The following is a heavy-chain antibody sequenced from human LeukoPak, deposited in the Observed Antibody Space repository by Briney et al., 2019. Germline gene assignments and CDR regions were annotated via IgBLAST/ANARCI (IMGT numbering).Heavy chain of an antibody. V-gene: IGHV3-23*01. CDR3: AKEEWELLPDLYYGMDV. J-gene: IGHJ6*02. CDR2: ISGSGGST. Sequence: GGSLRLSCAASGFTFSSYAMSWVRQAPGKGLEWVSAISGSGGSTYYADSVKGRFTISGDNSKNTLYLQMNSLRAEDTAVYYCAKEEWELLPDLYYGMDVWGQGTTVTVSS. CDR1: GFTFSSYA. D-gene: IGHD1-26*01.